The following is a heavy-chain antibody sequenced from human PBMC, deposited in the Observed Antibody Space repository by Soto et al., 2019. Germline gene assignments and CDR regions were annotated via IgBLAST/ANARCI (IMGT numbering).Heavy chain of an antibody. J-gene: IGHJ4*02. Sequence: ASVKVSCKASGYTFTSYAMHWVRQAPGQRLEWMGWINAGNGNTKYSQKFQGRVTITRDTSASTAYMELSSLRSEDTAVYYCARGSGLDPGYSYGYYSYWGQGTLVTVSS. CDR1: GYTFTSYA. CDR3: ARGSGLDPGYSYGYYSY. CDR2: INAGNGNT. V-gene: IGHV1-3*01. D-gene: IGHD5-18*01.